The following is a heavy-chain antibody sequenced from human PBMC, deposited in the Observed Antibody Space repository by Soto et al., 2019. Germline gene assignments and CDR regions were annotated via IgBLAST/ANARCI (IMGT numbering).Heavy chain of an antibody. V-gene: IGHV3-9*01. D-gene: IGHD3-3*01. CDR1: GFTFDDDV. Sequence: GGSLRLSCAASGFTFDDDVMHWVRLAPGKGLEWVSVISWKSGNTDYADSVRGRFAISRDNAKNSLYLQMNNLRIEDTALYFCAKDKGTIWNVLNGAFEIWGQGTVVTVSS. CDR3: AKDKGTIWNVLNGAFEI. CDR2: ISWKSGNT. J-gene: IGHJ3*02.